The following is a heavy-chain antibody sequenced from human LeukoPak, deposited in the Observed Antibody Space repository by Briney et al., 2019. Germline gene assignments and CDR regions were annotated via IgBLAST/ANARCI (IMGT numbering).Heavy chain of an antibody. J-gene: IGHJ3*02. Sequence: GGSLRLSCAASGFTFSNYWMNWVRQAPGKGLEWVANIKQDGSEKYYVDSVKGRFTISRDNAKNSLYLQMNSLRAEDTAVYYGARRGSGWADAFDIWGQGTMVTVSS. CDR1: GFTFSNYW. V-gene: IGHV3-7*01. D-gene: IGHD6-19*01. CDR2: IKQDGSEK. CDR3: ARRGSGWADAFDI.